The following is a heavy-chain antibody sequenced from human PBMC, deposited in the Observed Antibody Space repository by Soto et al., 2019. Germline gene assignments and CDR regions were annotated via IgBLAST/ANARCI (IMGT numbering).Heavy chain of an antibody. CDR2: ISSSGSTI. V-gene: IGHV3-48*03. J-gene: IGHJ4*02. D-gene: IGHD1-1*01. CDR3: ARDRDGYNSPLVY. CDR1: GFTFSSYE. Sequence: EVQLVESGGGLVQPGGSLRLSCAASGFTFSSYEMNWVRQAPGKGLEWVSYISSSGSTIYYADSVKGRFTISRDNAKNSLYLQMNSLRAADTAVYYCARDRDGYNSPLVYWGQGTLVTVSS.